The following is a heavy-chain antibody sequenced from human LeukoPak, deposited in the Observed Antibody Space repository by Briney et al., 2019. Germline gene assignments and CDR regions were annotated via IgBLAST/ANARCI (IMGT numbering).Heavy chain of an antibody. CDR1: GGSFSGYY. CDR3: AREGSIAARPAWFDP. CDR2: INHSGST. Sequence: SETLSLTCAVYGGSFSGYYWSWIRQPPGKGLEWIGEINHSGSTNYNPSLKSRVTISVDTSKNQFSLKLSSVTAADTAVYYCAREGSIAARPAWFDPWGQRTLVTVSS. V-gene: IGHV4-34*01. J-gene: IGHJ5*02. D-gene: IGHD6-6*01.